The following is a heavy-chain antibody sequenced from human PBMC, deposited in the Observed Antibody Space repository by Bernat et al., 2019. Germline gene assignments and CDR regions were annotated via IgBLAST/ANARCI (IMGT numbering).Heavy chain of an antibody. V-gene: IGHV3-33*01. CDR1: GFTFSSYG. J-gene: IGHJ4*02. Sequence: QVQLVESGGGVVQPGRSLRLSCAASGFTFSSYGMHWVRQAPGKGLVWVAVIWYDGSNKYYEDSVQGRFTISRDKSKNTMYLQMNSLRAEDTAVYYCARGFSGSGRALDYWGQGTLVTVSS. D-gene: IGHD5-12*01. CDR2: IWYDGSNK. CDR3: ARGFSGSGRALDY.